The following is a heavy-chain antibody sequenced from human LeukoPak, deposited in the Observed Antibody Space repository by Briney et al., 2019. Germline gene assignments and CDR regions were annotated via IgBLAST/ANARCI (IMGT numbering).Heavy chain of an antibody. V-gene: IGHV4-31*03. CDR1: GGSISSGGYY. Sequence: SQTLSLTCTVSGGSISSGGYYWSWIRQHPGKGLEWIGYIYYSGSTYYNPSLKSRVTISVDTSKNQFSLKLSSVTAADTAVYYCARVPTPPYCSGGSCNGVLGDYYYGMDVWGQGTTVAVSS. J-gene: IGHJ6*02. CDR3: ARVPTPPYCSGGSCNGVLGDYYYGMDV. CDR2: IYYSGST. D-gene: IGHD2-15*01.